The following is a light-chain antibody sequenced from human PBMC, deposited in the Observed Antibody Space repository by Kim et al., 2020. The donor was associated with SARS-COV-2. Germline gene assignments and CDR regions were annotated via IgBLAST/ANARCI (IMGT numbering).Light chain of an antibody. J-gene: IGLJ1*01. CDR1: SSDVGGYNY. CDR3: SSYTSSITHV. Sequence: GQSITIYCTGTSSDVGGYNYVSWYQQHPGKAPKLMIHGVSNRPSGVSNRFSGSKSGNTASLTISGLQAEDEVDYYCSSYTSSITHVFGTGTKVTVL. V-gene: IGLV2-14*03. CDR2: GVS.